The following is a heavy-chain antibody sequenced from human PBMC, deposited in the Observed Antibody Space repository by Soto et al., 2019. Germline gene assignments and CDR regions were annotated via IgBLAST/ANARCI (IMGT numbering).Heavy chain of an antibody. CDR3: ARAVAVAADFDY. D-gene: IGHD6-19*01. Sequence: QVQLVQSGAEEKKPGASVKVSCKASGYTFTGYAMHWVRQAPGQRLEWMGWINAGNGNTKYSQKFQGRVTITRDTSASTAYMELSSLRSEDTAVYYCARAVAVAADFDYWGQGTLVTDSS. CDR2: INAGNGNT. J-gene: IGHJ4*02. CDR1: GYTFTGYA. V-gene: IGHV1-3*05.